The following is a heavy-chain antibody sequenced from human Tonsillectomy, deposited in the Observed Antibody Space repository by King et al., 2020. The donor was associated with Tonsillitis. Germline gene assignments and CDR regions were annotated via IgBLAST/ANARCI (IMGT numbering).Heavy chain of an antibody. V-gene: IGHV5-51*03. J-gene: IGHJ3*02. Sequence: QLVQSGAEVKKPGESLKISCKGSGYSFTSYWIGWVRQMPGKGLEWMGIIYPGDSNTRYSPSFQGQVTISADKSISTAYLQWSSLKASDTAMYYCARPRGRIVGATSAFDIWGQGTMVTVSS. D-gene: IGHD1-26*01. CDR2: IYPGDSNT. CDR3: ARPRGRIVGATSAFDI. CDR1: GYSFTSYW.